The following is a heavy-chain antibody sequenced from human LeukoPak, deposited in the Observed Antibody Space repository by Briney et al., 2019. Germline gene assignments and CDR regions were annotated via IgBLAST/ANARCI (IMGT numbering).Heavy chain of an antibody. CDR2: ISSSSSTI. D-gene: IGHD3-16*01. J-gene: IGHJ4*02. Sequence: GGSLRLSCAASGFTFSSYSMNWVRQAPGKGLEWVSYISSSSSTIYYADSVKGRFTISRDNSKNTLYLQMNSLRVEDTAVYYCAKGSPWDWGQGTLVTVSS. CDR3: AKGSPWD. V-gene: IGHV3-48*01. CDR1: GFTFSSYS.